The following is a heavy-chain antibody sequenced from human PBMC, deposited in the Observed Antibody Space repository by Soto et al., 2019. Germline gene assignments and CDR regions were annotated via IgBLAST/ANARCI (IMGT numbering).Heavy chain of an antibody. Sequence: GSSVKVSCKASGGTFSSYAISWVRQAPGQGLEWMGGIIPIFGTANYAQKFQGRVTITADESTSTAYMELSSLRSEDTAVYYCARTAAAGYYYYYGMDVWGQGTTVTVSS. CDR1: GGTFSSYA. D-gene: IGHD6-13*01. V-gene: IGHV1-69*13. CDR3: ARTAAAGYYYYYGMDV. J-gene: IGHJ6*02. CDR2: IIPIFGTA.